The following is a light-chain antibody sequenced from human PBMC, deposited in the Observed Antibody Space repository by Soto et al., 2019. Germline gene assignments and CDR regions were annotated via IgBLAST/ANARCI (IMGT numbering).Light chain of an antibody. J-gene: IGKJ1*01. CDR1: QGITNY. CDR2: AAS. Sequence: DIQMTQSPSSLSASVGDRVTITCRASQGITNYLAWYQQKPGKVPKLLIYAASTLQSGVPSRFSGSGSGTDFSLTISSLQPEDVAIYYCQKYNSAPRTFGQGTKVDIK. CDR3: QKYNSAPRT. V-gene: IGKV1-27*01.